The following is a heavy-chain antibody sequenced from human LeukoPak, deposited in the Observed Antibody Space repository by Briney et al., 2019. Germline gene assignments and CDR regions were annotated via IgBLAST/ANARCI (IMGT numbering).Heavy chain of an antibody. J-gene: IGHJ4*02. Sequence: GASVKVSCKASGYTFTSYYMHWVRQAPGQGLEWMGIINPSGGSTSYAQKFQGRVTMTRDTSTSTVYMELSSLRSEDTAVYYCARDNQGCSNTGCYWGGGGDYWGQGTLVTVSS. CDR1: GYTFTSYY. CDR3: ARDNQGCSNTGCYWGGGGDY. CDR2: INPSGGST. D-gene: IGHD2-2*01. V-gene: IGHV1-46*01.